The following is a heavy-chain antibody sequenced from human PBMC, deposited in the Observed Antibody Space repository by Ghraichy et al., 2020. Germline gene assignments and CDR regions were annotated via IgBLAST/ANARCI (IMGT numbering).Heavy chain of an antibody. Sequence: ASVKVSCKVSGYTLTELSMHWVRQAPGKGLEWMGGFDPEDGETIYAQKFQGRVTMTEDTSTDTAYMELSSLRSEDTAVYYCATDLGRQYYYDSSGYGRFDYWGQGTLVTVSS. CDR1: GYTLTELS. CDR3: ATDLGRQYYYDSSGYGRFDY. CDR2: FDPEDGET. V-gene: IGHV1-24*01. J-gene: IGHJ4*02. D-gene: IGHD3-22*01.